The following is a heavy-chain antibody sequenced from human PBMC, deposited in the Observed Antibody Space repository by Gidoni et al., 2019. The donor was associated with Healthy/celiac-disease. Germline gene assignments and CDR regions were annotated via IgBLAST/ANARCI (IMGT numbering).Heavy chain of an antibody. Sequence: QVQLVQSGAEGKKPGSSVKVSCKASGGTFSSYAISWVRHAPGQGLEWMGGIIPIFGTANYAQKFQGSVTITADESTSTAYMELSSLRSEDTAVYYCASTVTAYYYYGMDVWGQGTTVTVSS. J-gene: IGHJ6*02. CDR2: IIPIFGTA. CDR3: ASTVTAYYYYGMDV. CDR1: GGTFSSYA. D-gene: IGHD4-17*01. V-gene: IGHV1-69*01.